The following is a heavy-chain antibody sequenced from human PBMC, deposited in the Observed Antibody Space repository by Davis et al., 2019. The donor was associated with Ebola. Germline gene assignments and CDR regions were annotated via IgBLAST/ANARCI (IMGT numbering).Heavy chain of an antibody. V-gene: IGHV1-8*02. D-gene: IGHD3-16*01. Sequence: ASVKVSCKASGYTFASYDISWVRQAPGQGLEWMGWSRAYNTNTHYAQKFQGRVTMTRNTSISTAYMELSSLRSEDTAMYFCARGTRSFDSWGQGTLVIVSS. CDR2: SRAYNTNT. J-gene: IGHJ5*01. CDR1: GYTFASYD. CDR3: ARGTRSFDS.